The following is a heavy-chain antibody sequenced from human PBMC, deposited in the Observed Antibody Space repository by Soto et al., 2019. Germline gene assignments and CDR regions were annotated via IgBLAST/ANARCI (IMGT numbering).Heavy chain of an antibody. CDR2: ISSSSSYI. Sequence: EVQLVESGGGLVKPGGSLRLSRAASGFTFSSYSMNWVRQAPGKGLEWVSSISSSSSYIYYADSVKGRFTISRDNAKNSLYLQMNSLRAEDTAVYYCARSHDSNFWSGYYTYFDYWGQGTLVTVSS. J-gene: IGHJ4*02. CDR1: GFTFSSYS. V-gene: IGHV3-21*01. CDR3: ARSHDSNFWSGYYTYFDY. D-gene: IGHD3-3*01.